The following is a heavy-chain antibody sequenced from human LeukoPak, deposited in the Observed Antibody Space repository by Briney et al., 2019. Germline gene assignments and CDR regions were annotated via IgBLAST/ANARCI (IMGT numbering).Heavy chain of an antibody. Sequence: PGGSLRLSCAASGFTFTSYGFHWVRQAPGKGLEWVAVIWYDGSNKYYVDSVKGRFTISRDNSKNTLYLQMNSLTAEDTAVYYRAKDGSGGGWKWFDPWGQGTLVTVSS. D-gene: IGHD2-15*01. J-gene: IGHJ5*02. CDR1: GFTFTSYG. CDR2: IWYDGSNK. V-gene: IGHV3-33*06. CDR3: AKDGSGGGWKWFDP.